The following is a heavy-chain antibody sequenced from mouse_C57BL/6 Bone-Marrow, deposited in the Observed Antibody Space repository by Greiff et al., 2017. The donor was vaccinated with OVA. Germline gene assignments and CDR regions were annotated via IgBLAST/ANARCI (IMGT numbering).Heavy chain of an antibody. CDR2: IDPSDSET. V-gene: IGHV1-52*01. Sequence: QVQLQQPGAELVRPGSTVKLSCKASGYTFTSYWMHWVKQRPIQGLEWIGNIDPSDSETHYNQKFKDKATLTVDKSSSTAYMQLSSLTSEDSAVYYCARDYSNRYYYAMDYWGQGTSVTVSS. J-gene: IGHJ4*01. CDR1: GYTFTSYW. D-gene: IGHD2-5*01. CDR3: ARDYSNRYYYAMDY.